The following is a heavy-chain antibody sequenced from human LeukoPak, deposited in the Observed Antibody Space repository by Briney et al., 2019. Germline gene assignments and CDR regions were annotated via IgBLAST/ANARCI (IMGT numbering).Heavy chain of an antibody. D-gene: IGHD4-17*01. J-gene: IGHJ4*02. V-gene: IGHV4-34*01. Sequence: PSETLSLTCAVYGGSFSSYYWTWIRQPPGKGPEWIGEINHSGSTYYNPSLKSRVTISVDTSKNQFSLKLSSVTAADTAVYYCARLPTTVTTGSLDYWGQGTLVTVSS. CDR3: ARLPTTVTTGSLDY. CDR1: GGSFSSYY. CDR2: INHSGST.